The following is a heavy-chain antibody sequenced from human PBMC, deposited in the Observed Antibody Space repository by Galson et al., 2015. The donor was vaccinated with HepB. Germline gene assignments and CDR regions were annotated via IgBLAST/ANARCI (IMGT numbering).Heavy chain of an antibody. CDR2: KRSKTYGGTT. V-gene: IGHV3-49*03. D-gene: IGHD2-2*01. CDR3: SRVTDCSGTSCNDY. Sequence: SLRLSCAASGFTFGDYAMNWFRQAPGKGLEWVGFKRSKTYGGTTEYGASVKGRFTISRDDSKSIAYLQMNSLKTEDTAVYYCSRVTDCSGTSCNDYWAREPWSPSPQ. J-gene: IGHJ4*02. CDR1: GFTFGDYA.